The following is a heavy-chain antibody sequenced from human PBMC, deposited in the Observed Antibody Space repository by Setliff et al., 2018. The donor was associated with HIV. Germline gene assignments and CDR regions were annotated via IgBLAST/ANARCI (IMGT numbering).Heavy chain of an antibody. V-gene: IGHV4-39*07. CDR1: GGSINNNNYY. Sequence: PSETLSLTCTVSGGSINNNNYYWGWIRQPPGKGLEWIGSIYYTEGTYSNPSLKSRLTISVDTSKNQFSMKLSSVTAADTAVYYCARDLAWPGYFDYWGQGTLVTVSS. CDR3: ARDLAWPGYFDY. CDR2: IYYTEGT. D-gene: IGHD3-10*01. J-gene: IGHJ4*02.